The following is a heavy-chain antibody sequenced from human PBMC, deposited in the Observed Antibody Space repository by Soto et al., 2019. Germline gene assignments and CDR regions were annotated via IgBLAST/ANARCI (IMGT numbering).Heavy chain of an antibody. Sequence: ASVKVSCKASGYTFTGYYMHWVRQAPGQGLEWMGWINPNSGGTNYAQKFQGWVTMTRDTSISTAYMELSRLRSDDTAVYYCARGGPRYCSGGSCYSVANWFAPWGKGPLVTVSS. V-gene: IGHV1-2*04. CDR2: INPNSGGT. D-gene: IGHD2-15*01. CDR3: ARGGPRYCSGGSCYSVANWFAP. CDR1: GYTFTGYY. J-gene: IGHJ5*02.